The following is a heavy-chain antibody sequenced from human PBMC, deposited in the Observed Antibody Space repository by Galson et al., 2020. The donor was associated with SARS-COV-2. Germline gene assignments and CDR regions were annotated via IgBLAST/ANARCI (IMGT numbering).Heavy chain of an antibody. CDR1: GYTFTSYY. CDR2: INPSGGST. D-gene: IGHD4-4*01. V-gene: IGHV1-46*01. J-gene: IGHJ6*03. CDR3: ARDPTSTTVTTSYYYYYMEV. Sequence: GGSLRLSCKASGYTFTSYYMHWVRQAPGQGLEWMGIINPSGGSTSYAQKFQGRVTMTRDTSTSTVYMELSSLRSEDTAVYYCARDPTSTTVTTSYYYYYMEVWGKGTTVTVSS.